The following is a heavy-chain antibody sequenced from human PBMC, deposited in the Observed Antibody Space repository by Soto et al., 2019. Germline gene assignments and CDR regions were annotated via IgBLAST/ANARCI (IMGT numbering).Heavy chain of an antibody. D-gene: IGHD2-15*01. J-gene: IGHJ1*01. CDR1: GFTFSSYS. CDR2: ISSSSSTI. V-gene: IGHV3-48*01. Sequence: GGSLRLSCAASGFTFSSYSMNWVRQAPGKGLEWVSYISSSSSTIYYADSVKGRFTISRDNAKNSLYLQMNSLRAEDTAVYYCARGTRGYCSGGSCYPGFGEYFEHWGQGTLVTVSS. CDR3: ARGTRGYCSGGSCYPGFGEYFEH.